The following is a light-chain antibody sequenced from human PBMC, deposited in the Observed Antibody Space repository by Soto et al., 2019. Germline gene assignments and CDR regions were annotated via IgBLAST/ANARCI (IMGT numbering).Light chain of an antibody. CDR3: SSYAGSNIFYV. CDR1: SSDVGGYNY. Sequence: QSALTQPPSASGSPGQSVTISCTGTSSDVGGYNYVSWYQQHPGKAPKLMIYEVTKRPSGVPARFSGSKSGNTASLTVSGLQAEDEAAYYCSSYAGSNIFYVFGTGTKLTVL. CDR2: EVT. V-gene: IGLV2-8*01. J-gene: IGLJ1*01.